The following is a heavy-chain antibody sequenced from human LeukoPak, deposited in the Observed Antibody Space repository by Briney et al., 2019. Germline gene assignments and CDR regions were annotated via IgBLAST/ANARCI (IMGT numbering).Heavy chain of an antibody. D-gene: IGHD1-26*01. Sequence: NWVRQAPGXXLEWVSFISGSGDTTYYADSVKGRFTISRDSSKNTLYLQMNSLRAEDTAVYYCAKSRGESRGASDYWGQGTLVTVSS. V-gene: IGHV3-23*01. J-gene: IGHJ4*02. CDR2: ISGSGDTT. CDR3: AKSRGESRGASDY.